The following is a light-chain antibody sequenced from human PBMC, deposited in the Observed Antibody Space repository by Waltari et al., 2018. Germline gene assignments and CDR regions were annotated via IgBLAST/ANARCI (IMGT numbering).Light chain of an antibody. J-gene: IGKJ4*01. V-gene: IGKV3-11*01. CDR1: QSVSNF. Sequence: DIVLTQSPATLSLSPGERATLSCRASQSVSNFVAWYQQKPGQAPRLLIYDASNRATGIQARFSGGVSGTDFTFTISSLDPEDFAVYYCQQRGNWPVTFGGGTKVEIK. CDR2: DAS. CDR3: QQRGNWPVT.